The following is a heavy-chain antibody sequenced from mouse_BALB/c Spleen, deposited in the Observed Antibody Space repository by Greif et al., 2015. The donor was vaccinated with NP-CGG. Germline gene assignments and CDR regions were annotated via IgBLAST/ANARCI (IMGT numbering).Heavy chain of an antibody. V-gene: IGHV5-9-4*01. Sequence: EVMLVESGGGLVKPGGSLKLSCAASGFTFSSYAMSWVRQSPEKRLEWVAEISSGGSYTYYPDTVTGRFTISRDNAKNTLYLEMSSLRSEDTAMYYCARGDYESFAYWGQGTLVTVSA. CDR1: GFTFSSYA. J-gene: IGHJ3*01. CDR2: ISSGGSYT. D-gene: IGHD2-4*01. CDR3: ARGDYESFAY.